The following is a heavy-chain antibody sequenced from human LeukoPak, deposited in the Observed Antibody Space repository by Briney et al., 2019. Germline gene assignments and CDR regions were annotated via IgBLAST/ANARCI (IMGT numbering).Heavy chain of an antibody. Sequence: SETLSLTCTVSGGSISSSSYYWGWIRQPPGKGLEWIGSIYYSGSTYYNPSLKSRVTISVDTSKNQFSLKLSSVTAADTAVYYCASLDVVVPAAIDYWGQGTLVTVSS. CDR1: GGSISSSSYY. D-gene: IGHD2-2*01. CDR2: IYYSGST. CDR3: ASLDVVVPAAIDY. V-gene: IGHV4-39*01. J-gene: IGHJ4*02.